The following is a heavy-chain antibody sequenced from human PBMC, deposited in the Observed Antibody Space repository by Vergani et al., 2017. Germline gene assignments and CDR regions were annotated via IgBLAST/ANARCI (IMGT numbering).Heavy chain of an antibody. CDR3: ARWLGSSSQSNFDY. CDR1: GYTFTSYA. CDR2: INAGNGHT. D-gene: IGHD6-6*01. J-gene: IGHJ4*02. V-gene: IGHV1-3*01. Sequence: QVQLVQSGAEVKKPGASVKVSCKASGYTFTSYAMHWVRQAPGQRLEWMGWINAGNGHTKYSQKFQGRVTITRDTSASTAYMELSSLRSEDTAVYYCARWLGSSSQSNFDYWGQGTLVTVSS.